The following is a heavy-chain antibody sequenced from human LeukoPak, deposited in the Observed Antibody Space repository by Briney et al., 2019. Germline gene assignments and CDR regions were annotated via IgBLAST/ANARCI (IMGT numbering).Heavy chain of an antibody. D-gene: IGHD1-14*01. CDR2: INPNSGGT. Sequence: ASVKVSCKASGYTFTDYYIHWVRQAPGQGLEWMGWINPNSGGTNYAEKFQGRVTMTRGTSVSTAYMELSRLRSDDTAVYYCARVSSEPMGATDYWGQGTLVTVSS. V-gene: IGHV1-2*02. CDR3: ARVSSEPMGATDY. CDR1: GYTFTDYY. J-gene: IGHJ4*02.